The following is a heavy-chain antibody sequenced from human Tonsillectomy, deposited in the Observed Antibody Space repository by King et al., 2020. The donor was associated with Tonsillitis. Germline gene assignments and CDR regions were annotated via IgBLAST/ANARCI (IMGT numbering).Heavy chain of an antibody. CDR2: IFSNDEK. V-gene: IGHV2-26*01. CDR3: ARLVYYDSSADY. D-gene: IGHD3-22*01. J-gene: IGHJ4*02. Sequence: FTLKESGPVLVKPTETLTLTCTVSGFSLSNARMAVSWIRQPPGKALEWLAHIFSNDEKSYSTSLKNRLTISRDTSKSQVVLTMTNVDPVDTGTYYCARLVYYDSSADYWGQGTLVTVSS. CDR1: GFSLSNARMA.